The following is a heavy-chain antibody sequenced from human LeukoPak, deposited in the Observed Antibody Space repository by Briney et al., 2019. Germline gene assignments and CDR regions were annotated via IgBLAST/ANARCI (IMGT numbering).Heavy chain of an antibody. Sequence: SVSVSCMACVYTFTSYAMHWVRQAPGQRLEWMGWINDGSGNTIYSQKFQGRVNINRDRSASTAYMELSSLRSEDTAVYYCARGDPGSYSAFDIWGQGTMVTVPS. J-gene: IGHJ3*02. CDR1: VYTFTSYA. V-gene: IGHV1-3*01. CDR2: INDGSGNT. D-gene: IGHD1-26*01. CDR3: ARGDPGSYSAFDI.